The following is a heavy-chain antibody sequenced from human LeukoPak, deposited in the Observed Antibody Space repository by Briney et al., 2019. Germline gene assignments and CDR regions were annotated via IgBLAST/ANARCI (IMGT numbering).Heavy chain of an antibody. CDR1: GFTFSSYG. J-gene: IGHJ6*03. D-gene: IGHD2/OR15-2a*01. V-gene: IGHV3-23*01. CDR3: ARASFGDPGYMDV. Sequence: GGSLRLSCAASGFTFSSYGMSWVRQAPGKGLEWVSAISGSGGSTYYADSVKGRFTISRDNSKNTLYLQMNSLRAEDTAVYYCARASFGDPGYMDVWGKGTTVTISS. CDR2: ISGSGGST.